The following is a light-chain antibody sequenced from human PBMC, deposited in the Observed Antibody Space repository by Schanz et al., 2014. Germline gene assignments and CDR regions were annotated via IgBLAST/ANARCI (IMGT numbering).Light chain of an antibody. V-gene: IGKV3-20*01. CDR3: QQYGSSPWT. CDR1: QSVSSSY. J-gene: IGKJ1*01. CDR2: GAS. Sequence: EIVLTQSPATLSVSPGERATLSCRASQSVSSSYLAWYQQKPGQAPRLLIYGASTRATGIPVRFSGGGSGTDFTLTISRLEPEDFAVYYCQQYGSSPWTFGQGTKVEIK.